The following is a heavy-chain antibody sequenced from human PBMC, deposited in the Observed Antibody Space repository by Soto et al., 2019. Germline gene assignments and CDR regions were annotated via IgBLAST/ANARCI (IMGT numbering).Heavy chain of an antibody. CDR3: ARRTGSSTYYFDY. J-gene: IGHJ4*02. D-gene: IGHD6-6*01. V-gene: IGHV4-39*02. Sequence: ETMSLTYTVSPGSTRSSIDYLGPIRRPPGGGLEWIGIFDFSGTTYYNPSLKSRLTMSVDTSKNHFSLNLSSVTAADTAVYYCARRTGSSTYYFDYWGQGALVTVS. CDR2: FDFSGTT. CDR1: PGSTRSSIDY.